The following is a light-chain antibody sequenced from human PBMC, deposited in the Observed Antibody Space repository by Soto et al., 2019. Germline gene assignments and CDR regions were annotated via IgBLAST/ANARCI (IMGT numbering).Light chain of an antibody. V-gene: IGKV1-39*01. Sequence: DIQMTQSPSSLSASVGDRFTITCRASQTISSYLNWYQQKPGKAPKLLIYAASSLQSGITSRFSGSGSGTDFTITICSLQPEDFATYYCQQSYGPSGQFGQGTKVDIK. CDR3: QQSYGPSGQ. CDR1: QTISSY. J-gene: IGKJ1*01. CDR2: AAS.